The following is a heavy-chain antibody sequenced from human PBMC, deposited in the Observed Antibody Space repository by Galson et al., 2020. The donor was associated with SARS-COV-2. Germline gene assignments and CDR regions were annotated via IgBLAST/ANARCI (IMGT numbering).Heavy chain of an antibody. J-gene: IGHJ6*02. CDR1: GGSISSGGYY. V-gene: IGHV4-31*03. CDR2: IYYSGSI. Sequence: SETLSLTCTVSGGSISSGGYYWSWIRQHPGKGLEWIGHIYYSGSIYYNPSLKSRVTISVDTSKNQLSLKLSSVTAADTAVYYCARSKVATVRDYYDYGMDVWGQGTTVTVSS. D-gene: IGHD5-12*01. CDR3: ARSKVATVRDYYDYGMDV.